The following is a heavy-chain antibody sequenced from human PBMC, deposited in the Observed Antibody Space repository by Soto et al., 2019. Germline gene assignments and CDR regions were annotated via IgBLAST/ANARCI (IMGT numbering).Heavy chain of an antibody. V-gene: IGHV4-39*01. CDR1: GGSISSSSYY. CDR3: ARTSNYVWGSYRT. CDR2: IYYSGST. Sequence: QLQLQESGPGLVKPSETLSLTCTVSGGSISSSSYYWGWIRQPPGKGLEWIGSIYYSGSTYYNPSLKSRVTISVDTSKNQFSLKLSSVTAADTAVYYCARTSNYVWGSYRTWGQGTLVTVSS. J-gene: IGHJ5*02. D-gene: IGHD3-16*02.